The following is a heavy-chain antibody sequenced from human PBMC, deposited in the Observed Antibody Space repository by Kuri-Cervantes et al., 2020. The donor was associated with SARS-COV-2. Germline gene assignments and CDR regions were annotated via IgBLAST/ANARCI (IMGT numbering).Heavy chain of an antibody. D-gene: IGHD3-16*02. CDR2: IIPIFGTA. CDR3: ARLRLGELSLSDDYYYYGMDV. J-gene: IGHJ6*02. Sequence: SVKVSCKASGGTFSSYAISWVRQAPGQGLEWMGGIIPIFGTANYAQKFQGRVTITADNSTSTAYMELSSLRSEDTAVYYCARLRLGELSLSDDYYYYGMDVWGQGTTVTVSS. V-gene: IGHV1-69*06. CDR1: GGTFSSYA.